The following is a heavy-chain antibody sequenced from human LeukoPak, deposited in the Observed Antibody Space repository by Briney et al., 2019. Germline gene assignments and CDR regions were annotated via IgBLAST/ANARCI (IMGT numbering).Heavy chain of an antibody. CDR1: GFTFDDYG. J-gene: IGHJ4*02. V-gene: IGHV3-20*04. CDR2: INWNGGST. D-gene: IGHD3-22*01. Sequence: PGGSLRLSCAASGFTFDDYGMSWVRQAPGKGLEWVPGINWNGGSTGYADSVKGRFTISRDNAKNSLYLQMNSLRAEDTALYYCARGSTYYYDSSGYYPPDYWGQGTLVTVSS. CDR3: ARGSTYYYDSSGYYPPDY.